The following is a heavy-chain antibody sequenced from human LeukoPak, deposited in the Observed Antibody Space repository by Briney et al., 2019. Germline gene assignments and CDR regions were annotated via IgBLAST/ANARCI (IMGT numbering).Heavy chain of an antibody. Sequence: GGSLRLSCAASGFTVSSNYMSWVRQAPGKGLEWVSVIYSGGSTYYADSVKGRFTISRDNSKNTLYLQMNSLRAEDTAVYYCARDHFVAATVFGLPPTKNYYYYGMDVWGQGTTVTVSS. V-gene: IGHV3-53*01. CDR3: ARDHFVAATVFGLPPTKNYYYYGMDV. CDR2: IYSGGST. D-gene: IGHD2-15*01. CDR1: GFTVSSNY. J-gene: IGHJ6*02.